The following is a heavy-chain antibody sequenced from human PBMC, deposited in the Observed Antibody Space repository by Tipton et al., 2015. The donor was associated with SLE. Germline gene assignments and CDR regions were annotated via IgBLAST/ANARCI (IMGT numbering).Heavy chain of an antibody. J-gene: IGHJ2*01. Sequence: SLRLSCAASGFTFSDYYMSWIRQAPGKGLEWVSYISSSSSYTNYADSVKGRFTISRDNSKNTLYLQMNSLRAEDTAVYYCAKVRYYYDSSGPFFDLWGRGTLVTVSS. CDR3: AKVRYYYDSSGPFFDL. CDR1: GFTFSDYY. D-gene: IGHD3-22*01. CDR2: ISSSSSYT. V-gene: IGHV3-11*06.